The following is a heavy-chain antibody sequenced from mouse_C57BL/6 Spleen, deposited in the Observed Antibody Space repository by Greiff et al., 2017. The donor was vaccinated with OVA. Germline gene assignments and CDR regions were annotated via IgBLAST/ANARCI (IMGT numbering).Heavy chain of an antibody. J-gene: IGHJ4*01. Sequence: QVQLQQPGAELVRPGTSVKLSCKASGYTFTSYWMHWVKQRPGQGLEWIGVIDPSDSYTNYNQKFKGKATLTVDTSSSTAYMQLSSLTSEDSAVYYCARGDSSGYGGYYYAMDYWGQGTSVTVSS. V-gene: IGHV1-59*01. CDR2: IDPSDSYT. D-gene: IGHD3-2*02. CDR1: GYTFTSYW. CDR3: ARGDSSGYGGYYYAMDY.